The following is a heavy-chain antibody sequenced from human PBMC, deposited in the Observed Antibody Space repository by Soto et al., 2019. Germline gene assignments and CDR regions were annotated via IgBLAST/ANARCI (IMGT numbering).Heavy chain of an antibody. CDR2: IYYSGST. Sequence: SATLSLTCTVSGSSFSSSSYYWGWIRQPPGKGLEWIGSIYYSGSTYYNPSLKSRVTISVVTSKNQFSLKLSSVTAADTAVYYCASDSSESRYYYYGMDVWGQGTTVT. CDR1: GSSFSSSSYY. V-gene: IGHV4-39*01. CDR3: ASDSSESRYYYYGMDV. J-gene: IGHJ6*02. D-gene: IGHD1-26*01.